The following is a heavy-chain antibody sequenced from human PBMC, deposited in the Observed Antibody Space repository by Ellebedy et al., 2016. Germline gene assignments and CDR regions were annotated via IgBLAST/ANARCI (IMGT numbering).Heavy chain of an antibody. CDR3: ARDLGGAGGDY. V-gene: IGHV3-23*01. J-gene: IGHJ4*02. Sequence: GESLNISXPASGFTFSSYAMSWVRQAPGKGLEWVSAISGSGGSTYYADSVKGRFTISRDNSKNTLYLQMNSLRAEDTAVYYCARDLGGAGGDYWGQGTLVTVSS. D-gene: IGHD3-16*01. CDR1: GFTFSSYA. CDR2: ISGSGGST.